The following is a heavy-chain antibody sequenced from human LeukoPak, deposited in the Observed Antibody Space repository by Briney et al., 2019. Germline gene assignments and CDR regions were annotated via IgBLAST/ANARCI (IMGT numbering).Heavy chain of an antibody. D-gene: IGHD4-11*01. CDR1: GGSISSYY. J-gene: IGHJ4*02. Sequence: TSETLSLTCTVSGGSISSYYWSWIRQPPGKGLECIGYMYYSGSTNYNPSLKTRVTMSVDASKNQFSLKLSSVTPADTAIYYCARGFRGDYRYFDYWGQGTLVTVSS. CDR3: ARGFRGDYRYFDY. CDR2: MYYSGST. V-gene: IGHV4-59*01.